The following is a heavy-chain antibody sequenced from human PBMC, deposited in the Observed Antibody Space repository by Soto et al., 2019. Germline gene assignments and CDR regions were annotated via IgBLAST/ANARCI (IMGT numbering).Heavy chain of an antibody. Sequence: QVQLEQSGGEVKKPGSSVKVSCKASGVTFSKFSMTWVRQAPGLGLEWVGGIIPIFGTANYAQKFQGRVTITADESTSTSYLEVSKLRSEDTAVSYCAKVRDSSPMGYYYGMDVWGQGTAVTVSS. D-gene: IGHD6-19*01. CDR2: IIPIFGTA. J-gene: IGHJ6*02. CDR3: AKVRDSSPMGYYYGMDV. CDR1: GVTFSKFS. V-gene: IGHV1-69*01.